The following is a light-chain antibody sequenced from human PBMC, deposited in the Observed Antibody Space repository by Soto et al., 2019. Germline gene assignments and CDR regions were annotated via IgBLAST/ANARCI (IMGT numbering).Light chain of an antibody. J-gene: IGKJ2*01. V-gene: IGKV3-15*01. CDR3: QQYETWPRT. Sequence: TVMTQSPATLSVSPGDTATLSCRPSQNVHINLAWYQQKPGQAPTLLIYGVSARAPGVPARFSGTGSGTEFTLTIRNLQSEDFGVYYCQQYETWPRTFGQGTK. CDR1: QNVHIN. CDR2: GVS.